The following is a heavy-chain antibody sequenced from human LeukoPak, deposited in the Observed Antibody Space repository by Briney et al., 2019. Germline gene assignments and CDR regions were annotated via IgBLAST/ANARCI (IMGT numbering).Heavy chain of an antibody. D-gene: IGHD3-10*01. CDR1: GYSFTSYW. J-gene: IGHJ4*02. CDR2: VYPGDSDT. CDR3: ARHLAVRGSRENFDY. Sequence: GESLKISCKGSGYSFTSYWIGWVRQMPGKGLEWMGIVYPGDSDTRYSPSFQGQVTISADKSISTAYLQWSSLKASDTAMYYCARHLAVRGSRENFDYWGQGTLVTVSS. V-gene: IGHV5-51*01.